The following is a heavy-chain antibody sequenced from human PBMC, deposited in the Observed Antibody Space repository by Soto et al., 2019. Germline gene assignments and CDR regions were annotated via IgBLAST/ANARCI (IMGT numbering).Heavy chain of an antibody. CDR3: AHSPGWGFGFFDP. J-gene: IGHJ5*02. V-gene: IGHV1-18*01. CDR1: GYTFSSYA. D-gene: IGHD3-10*01. Sequence: ASVKVSCKASGYTFSSYAITWVRQAPGQGLEWMGWSSGYNANTNYARELQGRVTMTTYTSTSTAYMELRSLRSDDTATYYCAHSPGWGFGFFDPWGQGTLVTVSS. CDR2: SSGYNANT.